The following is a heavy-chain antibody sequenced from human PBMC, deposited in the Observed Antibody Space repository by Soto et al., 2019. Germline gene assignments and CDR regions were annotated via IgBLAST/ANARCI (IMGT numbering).Heavy chain of an antibody. CDR2: IRSFDYRT. D-gene: IGHD6-19*01. CDR1: GCAFYQYC. Sequence: PXGSMRITCTASGCAFYQYCVSWVRQNTGKGLEGVSSIRSFDYRTNYADSVKGRFTISRDNSKSTLSLQMKSLRAEDTAVYYCAKDVESGWYEAFDHWAPGTLVTVSS. CDR3: AKDVESGWYEAFDH. J-gene: IGHJ4*02. V-gene: IGHV3-23*01.